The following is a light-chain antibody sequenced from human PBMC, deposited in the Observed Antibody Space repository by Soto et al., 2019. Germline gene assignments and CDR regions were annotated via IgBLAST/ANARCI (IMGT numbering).Light chain of an antibody. Sequence: EIVLTQSPGTLSLSPGERATLSCRASEGISSSYLAWYQQKLGQAPRLLIYDASRRATGVPGRFSGSGSGTAFTLTISSLEPEDFAVHYCQHYGSSPQITFDQGTRLEIK. CDR3: QHYGSSPQIT. V-gene: IGKV3-20*01. CDR2: DAS. CDR1: EGISSSY. J-gene: IGKJ5*01.